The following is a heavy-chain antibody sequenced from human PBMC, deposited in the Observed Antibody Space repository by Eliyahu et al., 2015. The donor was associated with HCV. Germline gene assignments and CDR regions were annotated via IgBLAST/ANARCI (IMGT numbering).Heavy chain of an antibody. CDR3: AKHRYSSGALVDY. Sequence: EVQLLESGGGLVQPGGSLSISCXXSGFSFSNYAMGWXRQAPGPGLXWVSSISGGGGSTYYADSVKGRFTISRDDSKNTLYLQMNSLRAEDTALYYCAKHRYSSGALVDYWGQGTLVTVSS. CDR1: GFSFSNYA. V-gene: IGHV3-23*01. CDR2: ISGGGGST. J-gene: IGHJ4*02. D-gene: IGHD6-19*01.